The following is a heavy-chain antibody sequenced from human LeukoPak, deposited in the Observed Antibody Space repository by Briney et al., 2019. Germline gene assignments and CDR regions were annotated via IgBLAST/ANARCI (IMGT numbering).Heavy chain of an antibody. D-gene: IGHD6-13*01. CDR3: ASGIAAANGVYGMDV. Sequence: PGGSLRLSCAASGFTFSSYSMNWVRQAPGKGLEWVSSISSSSSYIYYADSVKGRFTISRDNAKNSLYLQMNSLRAEDTAVYYCASGIAAANGVYGMDVWGQGTMVTVSS. J-gene: IGHJ6*02. CDR2: ISSSSSYI. CDR1: GFTFSSYS. V-gene: IGHV3-21*01.